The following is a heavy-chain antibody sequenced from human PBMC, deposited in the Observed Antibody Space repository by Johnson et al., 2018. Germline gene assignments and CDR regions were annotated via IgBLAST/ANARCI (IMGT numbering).Heavy chain of an antibody. CDR2: MNPKSGNT. CDR3: ARVPPRVGAPNGMDV. CDR1: GYTFTSYD. Sequence: QVQLVQSGPEVKKXGASXNVXCKASGYTFTSYDIHWVRQATGQGLEWMGWMNPKSGNTGYAQKFQGRVTLTRDTSINTAYMELSSLRSDDTAVYYCARVPPRVGAPNGMDVWGQGTTVTVSS. D-gene: IGHD1-26*01. V-gene: IGHV1-8*01. J-gene: IGHJ6*02.